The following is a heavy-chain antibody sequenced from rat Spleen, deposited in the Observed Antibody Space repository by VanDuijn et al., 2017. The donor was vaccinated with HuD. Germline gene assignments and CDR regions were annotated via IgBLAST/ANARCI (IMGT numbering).Heavy chain of an antibody. CDR1: GFTFSDYY. J-gene: IGHJ2*01. V-gene: IGHV5-7*01. CDR3: ARPRYTYYGYNYFDY. D-gene: IGHD1-9*01. Sequence: EVQLVESGGGLVQPGRSLKLSCAASGFTFSDYYMAWVRQAPTKGLEWVASISYDGSRTYYRDSVKGRFTISRDNAKSTLYLQMDSLRSEDTATYYCARPRYTYYGYNYFDYWGQGVMVTVSS. CDR2: ISYDGSRT.